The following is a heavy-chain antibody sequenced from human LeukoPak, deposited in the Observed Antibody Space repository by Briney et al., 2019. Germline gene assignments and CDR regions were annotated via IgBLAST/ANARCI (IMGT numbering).Heavy chain of an antibody. CDR3: ARWTRYSGTYYDAFDF. D-gene: IGHD1-26*01. J-gene: IGHJ3*01. Sequence: EASVTVSCKASGYTFISYGITWVRQAPGQGLEWMGWISGDNGNTNYAQSLQDRVTMTTDTSTSTAYMELGSLRSDDTAVYYCARWTRYSGTYYDAFDFWGQGTLVTVSS. CDR2: ISGDNGNT. V-gene: IGHV1-18*04. CDR1: GYTFISYG.